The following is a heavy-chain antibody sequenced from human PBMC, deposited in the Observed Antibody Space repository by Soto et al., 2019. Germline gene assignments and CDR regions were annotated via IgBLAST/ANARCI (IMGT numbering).Heavy chain of an antibody. CDR3: ARIAAAAGPSGYYYYMDV. D-gene: IGHD6-13*01. CDR1: GYTFTSYY. J-gene: IGHJ6*03. CDR2: INPSGGST. V-gene: IGHV1-46*03. Sequence: ASVKVSCKASGYTFTSYYMHWVRQAPGQGLEWMGIINPSGGSTSYAQKFQGRVTMTRDTSTSTVYMELSSLRSEDTAVYYCARIAAAAGPSGYYYYMDVWGKGTTVTVSS.